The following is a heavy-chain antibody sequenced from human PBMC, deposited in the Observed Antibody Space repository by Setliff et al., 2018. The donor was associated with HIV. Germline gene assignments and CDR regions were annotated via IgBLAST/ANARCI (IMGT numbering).Heavy chain of an antibody. J-gene: IGHJ4*02. D-gene: IGHD3-10*01. CDR3: AKDKGQKYADY. CDR2: IRSDGSYK. Sequence: GGSLRLSCATSGLTFSNCGMHWVRQAPGKGLEWVASIRSDGSYKYYADSVTGRFTISRDDSKNTLYLQMNSLRAEDTAVYYCAKDKGQKYADYWGQGTVVTVSS. CDR1: GLTFSNCG. V-gene: IGHV3-30*02.